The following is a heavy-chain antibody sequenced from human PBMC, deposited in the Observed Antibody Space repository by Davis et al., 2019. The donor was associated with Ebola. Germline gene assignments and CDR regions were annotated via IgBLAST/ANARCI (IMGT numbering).Heavy chain of an antibody. D-gene: IGHD3-16*01. CDR3: ARRFVNQNWFDS. V-gene: IGHV4-59*08. CDR2: IDYSGST. CDR1: GGSITPYY. Sequence: SETLSLTCTVSGGSITPYYWGWLRQSPGKALEWIGYIDYSGSTSYNPSLKSRVALSVDKSKNQFSLTLTSVSAVDTAMYYRARRFVNQNWFDSWGLGTLVTVSS. J-gene: IGHJ5*01.